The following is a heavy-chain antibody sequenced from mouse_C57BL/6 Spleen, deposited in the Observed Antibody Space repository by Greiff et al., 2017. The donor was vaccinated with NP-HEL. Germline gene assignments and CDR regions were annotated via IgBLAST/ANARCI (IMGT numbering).Heavy chain of an antibody. CDR3: ARGPGGYYDYDNYFDY. V-gene: IGHV5-17*01. Sequence: EVQRVESGGGLVKPGGSLKLSCAASGFTFSDYGMHWVRQAPEKGLEWVAYISSGSSTIYYADTVKGRFTISRDNAKNTLFLQRTSLRSEDTAMYYCARGPGGYYDYDNYFDYWGQGTTLTVSS. CDR1: GFTFSDYG. J-gene: IGHJ2*01. CDR2: ISSGSSTI. D-gene: IGHD2-4*01.